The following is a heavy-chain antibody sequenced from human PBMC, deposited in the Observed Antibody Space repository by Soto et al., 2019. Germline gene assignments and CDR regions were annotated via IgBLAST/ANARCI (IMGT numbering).Heavy chain of an antibody. CDR3: ARDYRPWLCIFDI. D-gene: IGHD2-8*02. CDR1: GFTLSNYG. CDR2: IWYDGSNR. V-gene: IGHV3-33*01. J-gene: IGHJ3*02. Sequence: QVQLVESGGGVVQTGRSLRLSCAASGFTLSNYGMNWVRQAPGKGLEWVALIWYDGSNRYYADSVKGRFTISRDNSKNTLYLKMNSLRDEDTSVYYCARDYRPWLCIFDIWGQGTMVTVSS.